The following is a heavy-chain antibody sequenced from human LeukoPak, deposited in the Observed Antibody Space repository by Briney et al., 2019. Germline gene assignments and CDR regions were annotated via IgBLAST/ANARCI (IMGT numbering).Heavy chain of an antibody. CDR1: GYTFSNYA. V-gene: IGHV1-3*01. CDR3: ARDRENDSGGYYYDY. J-gene: IGHJ4*02. Sequence: ASVKVSCKASGYTFSNYALHWVRQAPGQRLEWMGWINVGNGDTKYSQRFQGRITITRDTSANTAYMELSSLRSEDTAVFYCARDRENDSGGYYYDYWGQGTLVTVSS. D-gene: IGHD3-22*01. CDR2: INVGNGDT.